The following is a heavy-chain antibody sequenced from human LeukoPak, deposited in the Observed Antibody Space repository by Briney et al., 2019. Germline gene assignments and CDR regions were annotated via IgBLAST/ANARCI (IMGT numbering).Heavy chain of an antibody. J-gene: IGHJ4*02. V-gene: IGHV4-4*02. D-gene: IGHD3-3*01. CDR3: ARGPRDFWSGYYFDY. CDR2: IYHSGST. Sequence: SETLSLTCTVSGGSISSSNWWSWVRQPPGKGLEWIGEIYHSGSTNYNPSLKSRVTISVDKSKNQFSLKLSSVTAADTAVYYCARGPRDFWSGYYFDYWGQGTLVTVSS. CDR1: GGSISSSNW.